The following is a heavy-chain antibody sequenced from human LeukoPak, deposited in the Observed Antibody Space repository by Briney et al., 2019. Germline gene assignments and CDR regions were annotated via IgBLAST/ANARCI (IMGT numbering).Heavy chain of an antibody. D-gene: IGHD1-26*01. CDR2: INPNSGGT. Sequence: ASVKVSCKASGYTFTSYAMNWVRQAPGQGLEWMGWINPNSGGTNYAQKFQGRVTMTRDTSISTAYMELSRLRSDDTAVYYCARSRVGATPVDYWGQGTLVTVSS. CDR1: GYTFTSYA. V-gene: IGHV1-2*02. J-gene: IGHJ4*02. CDR3: ARSRVGATPVDY.